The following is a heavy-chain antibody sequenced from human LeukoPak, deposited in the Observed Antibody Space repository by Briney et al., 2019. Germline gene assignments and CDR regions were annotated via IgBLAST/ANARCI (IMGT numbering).Heavy chain of an antibody. CDR2: MNPNSGNT. D-gene: IGHD6-13*01. CDR3: ARGLRREQQLMRAFDY. Sequence: ASVRVSCKASGYTFTNYDINWVRQASGQGLEWMGWMNPNSGNTGSAQKFQGRVTMTSNTSISTAYMELSSLRSEDTAVYYCARGLRREQQLMRAFDYWGQGTPVTVSS. J-gene: IGHJ4*02. V-gene: IGHV1-8*01. CDR1: GYTFTNYD.